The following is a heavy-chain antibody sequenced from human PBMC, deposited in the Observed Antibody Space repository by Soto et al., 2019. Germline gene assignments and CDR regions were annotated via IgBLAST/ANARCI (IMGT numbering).Heavy chain of an antibody. Sequence: GASVKVSCKASGYTFTNYDITWVRQAPGQGLEWMGWISTYNGNTNYAQNLRDRVTMTTDTSTSTAYMELRSLRSDDTAVYYCARVARDVEMAKKIDYWGQGTLVTV. J-gene: IGHJ4*02. D-gene: IGHD3-10*01. V-gene: IGHV1-18*01. CDR3: ARVARDVEMAKKIDY. CDR1: GYTFTNYD. CDR2: ISTYNGNT.